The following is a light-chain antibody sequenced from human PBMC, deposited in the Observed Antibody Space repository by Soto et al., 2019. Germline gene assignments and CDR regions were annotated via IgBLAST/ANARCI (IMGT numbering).Light chain of an antibody. CDR1: QGIGDT. V-gene: IGKV3-15*01. Sequence: EIVMTQSPATLTVSPGEGATLCCRASQGIGDTLAWYQQKPGQTPRLLIYDTSIRATGVPARFSGSGSGTEFTLTISSLQSEDFAVYYCQQYNNWPLITFGQGTRLEIK. J-gene: IGKJ5*01. CDR3: QQYNNWPLIT. CDR2: DTS.